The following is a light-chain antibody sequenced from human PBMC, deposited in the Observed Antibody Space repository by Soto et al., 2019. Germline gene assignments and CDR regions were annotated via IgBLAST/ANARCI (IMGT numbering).Light chain of an antibody. CDR3: QQYETFSGT. CDR1: QGISSY. V-gene: IGKV1-8*01. Sequence: AVRMTQSPSSFSASTGDRVTITCRASQGISSYLAWYQQKPGKAPKLLIYAASTLQSGVPSRFSGSGSGTDFTLTISCLQPDDFATYYCQQYETFSGTFGPGTKVDIK. CDR2: AAS. J-gene: IGKJ1*01.